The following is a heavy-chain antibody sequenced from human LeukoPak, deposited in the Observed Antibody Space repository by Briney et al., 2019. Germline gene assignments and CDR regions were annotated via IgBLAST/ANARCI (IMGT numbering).Heavy chain of an antibody. V-gene: IGHV3-74*01. Sequence: PGGSLRLSCAASRITFSSYLMHWVRQAPGKGLVWVSHINNDGSSTSYADSVKGRFTISRDNAKNTVYLQMNSLRAEDTAVYYCVREYSPSSSYNYGLDVWGQGTTVTVSS. CDR2: INNDGSST. CDR1: RITFSSYL. D-gene: IGHD1-26*01. CDR3: VREYSPSSSYNYGLDV. J-gene: IGHJ6*02.